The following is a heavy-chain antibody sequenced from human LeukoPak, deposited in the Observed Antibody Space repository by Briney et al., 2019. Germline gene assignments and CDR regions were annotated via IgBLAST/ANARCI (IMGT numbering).Heavy chain of an antibody. Sequence: ASVKVSCKASGYTFTSYDINWVRQATGQGLEWMGWMNPNSGNTGYAQKFQGRVTMTGNTSISTAYMELSSLRSEDTAVYYCARGIHDSSGYYSYYYYYYYMDVWGKGTTVTVSS. CDR3: ARGIHDSSGYYSYYYYYYYMDV. V-gene: IGHV1-8*01. D-gene: IGHD3-22*01. CDR2: MNPNSGNT. CDR1: GYTFTSYD. J-gene: IGHJ6*03.